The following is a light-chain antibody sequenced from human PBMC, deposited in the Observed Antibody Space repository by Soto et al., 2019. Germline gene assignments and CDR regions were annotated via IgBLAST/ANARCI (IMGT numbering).Light chain of an antibody. V-gene: IGLV7-46*01. J-gene: IGLJ2*01. CDR3: LLFYSGAAV. Sequence: QAVVTQEPSLTVSPGGTVTLSCDSSTGAVTSGHYPYWFQQKPGQAPRTLIYDTRNKHSWTPARFSGSLLGVKAALTLSGAQPEDEAEYYCLLFYSGAAVFGVGTKLTVL. CDR1: TGAVTSGHY. CDR2: DTR.